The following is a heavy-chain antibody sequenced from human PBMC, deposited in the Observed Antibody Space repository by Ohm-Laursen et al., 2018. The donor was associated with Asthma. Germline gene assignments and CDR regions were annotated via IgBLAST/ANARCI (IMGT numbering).Heavy chain of an antibody. J-gene: IGHJ5*02. V-gene: IGHV1-69*01. CDR2: IIPIFGTA. CDR1: GDTFSSYA. Sequence: GSSVKVSCKASGDTFSSYAISWVRQAPGQGLEWMGGIIPIFGTANYAQKFQGRVTITADESTSTAYMELSSLRSEDTAVYYCARDAPRIAGDYGRWFDPWGQGTLVTVSS. CDR3: ARDAPRIAGDYGRWFDP. D-gene: IGHD4-17*01.